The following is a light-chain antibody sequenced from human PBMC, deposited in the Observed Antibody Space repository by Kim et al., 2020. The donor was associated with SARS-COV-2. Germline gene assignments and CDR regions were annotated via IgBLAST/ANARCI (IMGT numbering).Light chain of an antibody. CDR1: QSLLHSNGQNY. CDR3: MEALRTPYT. V-gene: IGKV2-28*01. CDR2: LGS. J-gene: IGKJ2*01. Sequence: IVMTQSHLPLPSTLGEPASISCRSSQSLLHSNGQNYLGWYLQKPGQSPQLLIYLGSTRASGVPDRFSGSGSGTDFTLKISRVEAEDVGIYYCMEALRTPYTFGQGTKLEI.